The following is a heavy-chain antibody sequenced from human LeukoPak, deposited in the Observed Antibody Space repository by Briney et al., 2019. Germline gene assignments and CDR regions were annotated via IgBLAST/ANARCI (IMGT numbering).Heavy chain of an antibody. CDR2: SSRRGSTI. J-gene: IGHJ3*02. CDR3: AREPWTGSAFDI. Sequence: GGSLRLSCAASGFTFSDYYMNWLRQAPGKGLEWVSYSSRRGSTIYYADSVKGRFTIARDNAKNSLYLQVTSLRAEDTAVYYCAREPWTGSAFDIWGQGTMVTVSS. CDR1: GFTFSDYY. D-gene: IGHD3/OR15-3a*01. V-gene: IGHV3-11*04.